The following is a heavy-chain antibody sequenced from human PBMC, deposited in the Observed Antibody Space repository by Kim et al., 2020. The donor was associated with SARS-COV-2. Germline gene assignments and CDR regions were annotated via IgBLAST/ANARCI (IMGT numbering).Heavy chain of an antibody. CDR3: AKRLSGTQAFFEY. Sequence: GGSLRLSCAASGYSVSRYGMSWVRQAPGKGLEWVAAISASGGDTNYADSVKGRFTISRDHSRSTVDLQMNNLRGEDTAVYYCAKRLSGTQAFFEYWGQGTLVTVSS. CDR2: ISASGGDT. V-gene: IGHV3-23*01. CDR1: GYSVSRYG. D-gene: IGHD1-26*01. J-gene: IGHJ4*02.